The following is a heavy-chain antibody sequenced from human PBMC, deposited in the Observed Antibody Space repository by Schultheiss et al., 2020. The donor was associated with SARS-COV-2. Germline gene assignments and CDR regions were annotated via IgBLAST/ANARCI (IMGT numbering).Heavy chain of an antibody. Sequence: GGSLRLSCAASGFTVSNNYMSWVRQAPGKGLEWVAVISYDGSNKYYADSVKGRFTISRDNSKNTLYLQMNSLRAEDTAVYYCARDRYRVVISGLGDYWGQGTLVTVSS. CDR1: GFTVSNNY. CDR2: ISYDGSNK. J-gene: IGHJ4*02. D-gene: IGHD4-23*01. V-gene: IGHV3-30-3*01. CDR3: ARDRYRVVISGLGDY.